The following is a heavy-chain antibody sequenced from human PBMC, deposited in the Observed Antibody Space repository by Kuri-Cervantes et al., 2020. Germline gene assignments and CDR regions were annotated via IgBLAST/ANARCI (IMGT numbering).Heavy chain of an antibody. V-gene: IGHV3-66*02. CDR3: ARGVVGLRNWFDP. CDR2: IYSGGST. D-gene: IGHD4-17*01. CDR1: GFTFSSYA. Sequence: GGSLRLSCAASGFTFSSYAMSWVRQAPGKGLEWVSVIYSGGSTYYADSVKGRFTISRDNSKNTLYLQMNSLRAEDTAVYYCARGVVGLRNWFDPWGQGTLVTVSS. J-gene: IGHJ5*02.